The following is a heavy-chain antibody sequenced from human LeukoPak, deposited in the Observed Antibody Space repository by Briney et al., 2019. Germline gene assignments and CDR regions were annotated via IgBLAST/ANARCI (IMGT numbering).Heavy chain of an antibody. J-gene: IGHJ4*02. D-gene: IGHD3-22*01. CDR1: GDSVSSNSAA. CDR2: TYYRSKWYN. Sequence: SQTLSLTCAISGDSVSSNSAAWNWIRQSPSRGLEWLGRTYYRSKWYNDYAVSVKGRITINPDTSKNQFSLQLNSVTPEDTAVYYCARDAYYYYDSSGYSKALDYWGQGTLVTVSS. V-gene: IGHV6-1*01. CDR3: ARDAYYYYDSSGYSKALDY.